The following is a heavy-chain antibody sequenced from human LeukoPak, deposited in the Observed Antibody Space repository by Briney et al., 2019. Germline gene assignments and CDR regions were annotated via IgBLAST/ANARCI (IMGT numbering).Heavy chain of an antibody. V-gene: IGHV1-18*01. CDR1: GYTFTSYG. CDR2: ISAYNGNT. CDR3: ARELSTVAVYYYMDV. J-gene: IGHJ6*03. Sequence: ASVKVSCKASGYTFTSYGISWVRQAPGQGLEWMGWISAYNGNTNYAQKLQGRVTMTTDTSTSTAYMELRSLRSDDTAVYYCARELSTVAVYYYMDVWGKGTTVTVSS. D-gene: IGHD6-19*01.